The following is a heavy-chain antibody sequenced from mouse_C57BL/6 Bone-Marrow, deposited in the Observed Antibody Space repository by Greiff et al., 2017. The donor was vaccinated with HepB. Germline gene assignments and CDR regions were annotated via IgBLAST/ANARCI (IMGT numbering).Heavy chain of an antibody. CDR3: ATYYSNFRYAMDY. D-gene: IGHD2-5*01. Sequence: EVQLQQSGAELVRPGASVKLSCTASGFNIKNTYMHWVKQRPEQGLEWIGRIDPANGNTKYAPKFQGKATITADTSSNTAYLHLSSLTSEDTAIYYCATYYSNFRYAMDYWGQGTSVTVSS. V-gene: IGHV14-3*01. CDR1: GFNIKNTY. J-gene: IGHJ4*01. CDR2: IDPANGNT.